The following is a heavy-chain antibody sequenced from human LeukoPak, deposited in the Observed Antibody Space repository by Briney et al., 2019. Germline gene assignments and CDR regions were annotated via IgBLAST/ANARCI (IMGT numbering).Heavy chain of an antibody. CDR3: ARHSRQGTFDN. J-gene: IGHJ4*02. V-gene: IGHV3-23*01. CDR2: LSHTGEHT. D-gene: IGHD1-1*01. Sequence: GGSLRLSCAASGFTLSSYVMNWVRQAPGKGPEWVSALSHTGEHTYYAHSVKGRFSIFRDNSKNTLYLEMNSLRAEDTAVYNCARHSRQGTFDNWGQGTLVTVSS. CDR1: GFTLSSYV.